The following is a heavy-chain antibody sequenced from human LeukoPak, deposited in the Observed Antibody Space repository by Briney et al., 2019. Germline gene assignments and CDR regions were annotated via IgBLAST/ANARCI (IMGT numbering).Heavy chain of an antibody. Sequence: GGSLKLSCAASGLTFSSYAMSWVRQAPGKGLDWVSAISGSGGSTYYADSVKGRFTISRDNSKNTLYLQMNSLRAEDTAVYYCAKYSSGWETSLDYWGQGTLVTVSS. J-gene: IGHJ4*02. V-gene: IGHV3-23*01. D-gene: IGHD6-19*01. CDR2: ISGSGGST. CDR3: AKYSSGWETSLDY. CDR1: GLTFSSYA.